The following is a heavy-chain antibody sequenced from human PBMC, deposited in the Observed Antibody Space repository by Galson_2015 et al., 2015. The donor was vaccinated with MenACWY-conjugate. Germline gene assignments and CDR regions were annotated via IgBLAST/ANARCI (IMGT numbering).Heavy chain of an antibody. Sequence: SLRLSCAASGFTFSSYDMSWVRQAPGKGLEWVSAISSSSGSTYYADSVKGRFTISRDNSKNTLYLQMNSLRAEDTAVYYCANETYTVTGLDAFEIWGQGTMVTVSS. CDR3: ANETYTVTGLDAFEI. CDR1: GFTFSSYD. CDR2: ISSSSGST. J-gene: IGHJ3*02. D-gene: IGHD4-17*01. V-gene: IGHV3-23*01.